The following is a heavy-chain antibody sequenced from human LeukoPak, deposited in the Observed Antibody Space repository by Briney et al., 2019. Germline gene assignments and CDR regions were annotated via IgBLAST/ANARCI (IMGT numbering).Heavy chain of an antibody. Sequence: PGGSLRLPCAASGFTFSSYAMSWVRQAPGKGLEWVSAISGSGGSTYYADSVKGRFTISRDNSKNTLYLQMNSLRAEDTAVYYCAKIRSYAIGWYFDYWGQGTLVTVPS. J-gene: IGHJ4*02. V-gene: IGHV3-23*01. CDR1: GFTFSSYA. CDR2: ISGSGGST. CDR3: AKIRSYAIGWYFDY. D-gene: IGHD2-8*01.